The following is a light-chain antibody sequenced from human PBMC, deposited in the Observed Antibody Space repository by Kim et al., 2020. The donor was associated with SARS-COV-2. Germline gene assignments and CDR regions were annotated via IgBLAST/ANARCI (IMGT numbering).Light chain of an antibody. Sequence: EIVLTQSPGTLSLSPGERATLSCRASQSVGRNYLAWFQQKLGQAPRLVIYDASSRATGIPDRFSGSGSGTDFTLTISRLEPEDFAVYYCQQYASSPRTFGGGTKVDIK. CDR1: QSVGRNY. CDR3: QQYASSPRT. V-gene: IGKV3-20*01. J-gene: IGKJ4*01. CDR2: DAS.